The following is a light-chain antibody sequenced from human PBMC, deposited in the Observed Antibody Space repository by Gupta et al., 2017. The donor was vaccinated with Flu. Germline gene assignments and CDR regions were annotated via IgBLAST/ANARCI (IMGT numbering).Light chain of an antibody. CDR3: AAWDDSLNGHYV. V-gene: IGLV1-44*01. J-gene: IGLJ1*01. CDR1: SSNVGSNA. Sequence: QSVLAQPPSASGTPGQRVTISCSGSSSNVGSNAVHWYQQVPGTAPKLLIYDNNQRPSGVPDRFSGSKSGTSASLAISGLQSQDEAHYYCAAWDDSLNGHYVFGTGTEFTVL. CDR2: DNN.